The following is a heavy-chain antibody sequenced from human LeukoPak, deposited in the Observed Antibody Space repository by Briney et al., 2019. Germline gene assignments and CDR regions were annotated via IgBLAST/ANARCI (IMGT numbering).Heavy chain of an antibody. V-gene: IGHV1-69*13. D-gene: IGHD3-22*01. CDR2: IIPIFGTA. CDR1: GGTFISYA. Sequence: SSVNVSCKASGGTFISYAISWVRQAPGQGLEWMGGIIPIFGTANYAQKFQGRVTITADESTSTAYMELSSLRSEDTAVYYCAREEDSSGYYYSRGAFDIWGQGTMVTVSS. CDR3: AREEDSSGYYYSRGAFDI. J-gene: IGHJ3*02.